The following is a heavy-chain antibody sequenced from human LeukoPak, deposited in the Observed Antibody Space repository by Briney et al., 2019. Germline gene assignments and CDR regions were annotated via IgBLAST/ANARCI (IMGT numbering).Heavy chain of an antibody. Sequence: SETLSLTCAVYGGSFSGYYWSWIRQPPGKGLEWIGEINHSGSTNYNPSLKSRVTISVDTSKNQFSLKLSSVTAADTAVYYCARGPTAITIFGAHPGGDYWGQGTLVTVSS. CDR2: INHSGST. J-gene: IGHJ4*02. D-gene: IGHD3-3*01. CDR1: GGSFSGYY. CDR3: ARGPTAITIFGAHPGGDY. V-gene: IGHV4-34*01.